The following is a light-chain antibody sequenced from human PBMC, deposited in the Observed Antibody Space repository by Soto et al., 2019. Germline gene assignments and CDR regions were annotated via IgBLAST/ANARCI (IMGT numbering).Light chain of an antibody. CDR2: GAS. V-gene: IGKV3-20*01. CDR3: QLYGTSPGFT. CDR1: QSVSSAS. J-gene: IGKJ3*01. Sequence: EVVLTQSPGTLSLSPGERATLSCRASQSVSSASLAWYQQRPGQAPRLLIYGASSRATGIPDRFSGSGSGTDFALTISRLEPEDFAVYYCQLYGTSPGFTFGPGTKVDIK.